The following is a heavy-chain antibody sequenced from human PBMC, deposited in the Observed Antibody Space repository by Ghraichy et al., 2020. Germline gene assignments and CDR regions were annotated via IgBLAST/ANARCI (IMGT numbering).Heavy chain of an antibody. D-gene: IGHD3-3*01. J-gene: IGHJ5*02. V-gene: IGHV1-8*01. Sequence: ASVKVSCKASGYTFTSYDINWVRQATGQGLEWMGWMNPNSGNTGYAQKFQGRVTMTRNTSKNTAYMELSSLRSEDTAVYYCARVPPTYDDFWSGYSGRFDPWGQGTLVTVSS. CDR2: MNPNSGNT. CDR3: ARVPPTYDDFWSGYSGRFDP. CDR1: GYTFTSYD.